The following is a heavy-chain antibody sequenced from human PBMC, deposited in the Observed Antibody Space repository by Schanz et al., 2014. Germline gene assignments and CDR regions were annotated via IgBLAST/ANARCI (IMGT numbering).Heavy chain of an antibody. J-gene: IGHJ4*02. CDR2: IYYSGST. Sequence: QVQLQESGPGLVKPSQTLSLTCDVSGGSISSGAYSWSWIRQPPGKGLEWIGYIYYSGSTYYNPSLKSRVTISVDTSKTQFSLMLGSVTAADTAVYYCARAAGPVDYWGQGTLVTVSS. V-gene: IGHV4-30-4*07. CDR3: ARAAGPVDY. CDR1: GGSISSGAYS. D-gene: IGHD6-13*01.